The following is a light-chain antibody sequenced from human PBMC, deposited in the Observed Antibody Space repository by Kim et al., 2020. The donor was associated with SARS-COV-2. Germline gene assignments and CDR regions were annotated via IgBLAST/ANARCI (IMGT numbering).Light chain of an antibody. CDR1: TIDVGGYNY. CDR3: CSYASSYTLV. J-gene: IGLJ2*01. CDR2: DVS. Sequence: GQSVTSSCTGTTIDVGGYNYGSWYQQHPGKAPKLMINDVSQRPSGVPDRFSGSKSGNTASLTISGLQAEDEADYYCCSYASSYTLVFGGGTKLTVL. V-gene: IGLV2-11*03.